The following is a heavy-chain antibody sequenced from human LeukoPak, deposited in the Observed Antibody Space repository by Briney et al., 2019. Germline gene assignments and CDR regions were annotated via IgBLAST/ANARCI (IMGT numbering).Heavy chain of an antibody. Sequence: GGSLRLSCEGSAFIFSGHWMNWVRQTPGKGLEWVASIKEDGSERQYVDSVKGRFAISRDISKNTVYLQMYSLRAEDTAVYYCARGAATGPTLGLDYWGQGTLVTVSS. CDR3: ARGAATGPTLGLDY. D-gene: IGHD6-13*01. CDR2: IKEDGSER. J-gene: IGHJ4*02. CDR1: AFIFSGHW. V-gene: IGHV3-7*03.